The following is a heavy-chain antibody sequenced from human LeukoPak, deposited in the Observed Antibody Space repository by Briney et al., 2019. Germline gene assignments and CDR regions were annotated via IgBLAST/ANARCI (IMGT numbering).Heavy chain of an antibody. D-gene: IGHD6-13*01. CDR2: ICPANSDT. J-gene: IGHJ4*02. Sequence: GESPKIPLKIPGYMFTNNWIGRVRQVPGQGLGWMVLICPANSDTRYSPSFQGQVTFSVDTSISTADLQLSGRRASDTAIYYCGRFGLTSSLDYGGQGTRVTVSS. V-gene: IGHV5-51*01. CDR3: GRFGLTSSLDY. CDR1: GYMFTNNW.